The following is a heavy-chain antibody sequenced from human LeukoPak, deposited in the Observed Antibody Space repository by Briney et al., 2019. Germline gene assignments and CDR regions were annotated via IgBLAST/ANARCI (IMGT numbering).Heavy chain of an antibody. J-gene: IGHJ6*02. D-gene: IGHD2-15*01. CDR3: ARRLVAALDGMDV. CDR1: GFTFSSYW. CDR2: IKPDGSGQ. V-gene: IGHV3-7*01. Sequence: GGSLRLSCAASGFTFSSYWMTWVRQAPGKGLEWVANIKPDGSGQNYVDSVKGRFTISRDNAKNSLYLQMNSLRAEDTAVYYCARRLVAALDGMDVWGQGTTVTVSS.